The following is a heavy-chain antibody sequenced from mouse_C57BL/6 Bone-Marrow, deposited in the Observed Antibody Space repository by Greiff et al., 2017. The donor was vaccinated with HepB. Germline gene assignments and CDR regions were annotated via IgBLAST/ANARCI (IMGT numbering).Heavy chain of an antibody. J-gene: IGHJ1*03. CDR2: LSSGGDYI. V-gene: IGHV5-9-1*02. CDR3: TRDEGGYFDV. CDR1: GFTFSSYA. Sequence: EVKLEESGEGLVKPGGSLKLSCAASGFTFSSYAMSWVRQTPEKRLEWVAYLSSGGDYIYYADTVKGRFTISRDNARNTLYLQMSSLKSEDTAMYYCTRDEGGYFDVWGTGTTVTVSS.